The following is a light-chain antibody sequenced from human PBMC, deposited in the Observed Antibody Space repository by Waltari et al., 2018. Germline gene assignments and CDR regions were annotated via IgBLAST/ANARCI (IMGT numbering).Light chain of an antibody. Sequence: QSALTQPASVSGSPGQSITISCTGTSSDIGGYDSVSWYQQHPGTAPKLIIYDVNKRPSGVSNRFSGSKSGNTASLTISGLQTDDEADYYCSSYTSSNTFLFGTGTKVTVL. CDR3: SSYTSSNTFL. CDR1: SSDIGGYDS. CDR2: DVN. J-gene: IGLJ1*01. V-gene: IGLV2-14*03.